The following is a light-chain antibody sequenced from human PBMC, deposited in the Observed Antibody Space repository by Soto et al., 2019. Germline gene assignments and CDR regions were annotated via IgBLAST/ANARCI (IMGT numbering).Light chain of an antibody. Sequence: DIHLTQSPSTLSTSVGARVTITCRASQSVSYWLAWYQQKPGKAPNLLIYDGSTLASGVPPRFSGGGFGTEFTLNSSSLQPDDSAMYYCQHDNTYAKAFGPGTRVEIK. V-gene: IGKV1-5*01. CDR2: DGS. CDR1: QSVSYW. J-gene: IGKJ3*01. CDR3: QHDNTYAKA.